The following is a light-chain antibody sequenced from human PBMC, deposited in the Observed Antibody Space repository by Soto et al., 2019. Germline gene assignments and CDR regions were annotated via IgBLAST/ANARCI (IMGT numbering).Light chain of an antibody. Sequence: EIVVTQSPATLSVSPGERATLSCRASQSVSSNLAWYQQKPGQAPRLLIYAASTRDTGIPARFSGSGSGTEFTLTISSLQSEDFAVYYCQQYNKWPPYTFGQGTKLEIK. CDR3: QQYNKWPPYT. J-gene: IGKJ2*01. CDR2: AAS. V-gene: IGKV3-15*01. CDR1: QSVSSN.